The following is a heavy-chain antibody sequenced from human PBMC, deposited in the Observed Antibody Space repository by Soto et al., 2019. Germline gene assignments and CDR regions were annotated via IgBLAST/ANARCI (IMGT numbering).Heavy chain of an antibody. Sequence: SETLSLTCAVSGGSISSSNWWSWVRQPPGKGLEWIGEIYHSGSTNYNPSLKSRVTISVDKSKNQFSLKLSSVTAADTAVYYCSSLRAADDRTSSGGVFDYGGQGTLVTVSS. D-gene: IGHD6-6*01. CDR1: GGSISSSNW. J-gene: IGHJ4*02. V-gene: IGHV4-4*02. CDR2: IYHSGST. CDR3: SSLRAADDRTSSGGVFDY.